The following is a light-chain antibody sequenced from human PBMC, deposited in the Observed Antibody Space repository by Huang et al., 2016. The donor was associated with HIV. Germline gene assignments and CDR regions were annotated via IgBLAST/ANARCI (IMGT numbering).Light chain of an antibody. J-gene: IGKJ3*01. Sequence: AIRMTQSPSSLSASTGDRVTITCRASQGISSYLACYQQNPGKSPKLLIYAASTLQSGVPSRFSGSGSGTDFTLTISCLQSEDFATYYCQQYYSYPITFGPGTKVDIK. V-gene: IGKV1-8*01. CDR3: QQYYSYPIT. CDR2: AAS. CDR1: QGISSY.